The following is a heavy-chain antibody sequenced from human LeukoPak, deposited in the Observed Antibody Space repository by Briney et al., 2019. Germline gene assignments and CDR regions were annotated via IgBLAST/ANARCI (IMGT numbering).Heavy chain of an antibody. Sequence: ASVKVSCKASGYTFTGYYMHWVRQAPGQGLEWMGWINPNSGGTNYAQKFQGRVTITRDTSISTAYMELSRLRSDDTAVYYCARVLGIAAAGSLIYYFDYWGQGTLVTVSS. CDR1: GYTFTGYY. D-gene: IGHD6-13*01. V-gene: IGHV1-2*02. CDR2: INPNSGGT. J-gene: IGHJ4*02. CDR3: ARVLGIAAAGSLIYYFDY.